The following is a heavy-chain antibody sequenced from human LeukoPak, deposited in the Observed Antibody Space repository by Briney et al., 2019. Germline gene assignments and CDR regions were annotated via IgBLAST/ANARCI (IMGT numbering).Heavy chain of an antibody. CDR3: ASGLRYFDLYY. J-gene: IGHJ4*02. D-gene: IGHD3-9*01. Sequence: SETLSLTCTVSGGSISSGSYYWSWLRQPAGKGLEWIGRIYTSGSTNYNPSLKSRVTISVDTSKNQFSLKLSSDTPADTAVYYCASGLRYFDLYYWGQGTLVTVSS. V-gene: IGHV4-61*02. CDR2: IYTSGST. CDR1: GGSISSGSYY.